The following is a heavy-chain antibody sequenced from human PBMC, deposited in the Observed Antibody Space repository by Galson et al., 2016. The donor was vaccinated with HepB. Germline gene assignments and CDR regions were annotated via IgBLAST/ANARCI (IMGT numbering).Heavy chain of an antibody. D-gene: IGHD1/OR15-1a*01. CDR3: VEQRKGAPYGMDV. V-gene: IGHV6-1*01. CDR1: GDSVSSNSAA. CDR2: TYYRSKWYN. J-gene: IGHJ6*02. Sequence: CAISGDSVSSNSAAWNWIGQSPSRGLEWLGRTYYRSKWYNDYAVSVKSRITVNPDTSKNQFSLQLNSVTPEDTAVYYCVEQRKGAPYGMDVWGQGTTVTVSS.